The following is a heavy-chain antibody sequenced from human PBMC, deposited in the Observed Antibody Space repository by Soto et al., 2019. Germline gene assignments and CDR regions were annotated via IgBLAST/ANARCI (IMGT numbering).Heavy chain of an antibody. CDR2: IYDDGSA. D-gene: IGHD4-4*01. V-gene: IGHV4-59*01. CDR3: ARSDDSTSYPLDL. J-gene: IGHJ5*02. CDR1: GGSTSSSY. Sequence: PSETLSLTCTVSGGSTSSSYWSWIRQPPGKGLEWLAYIYDDGSANYNPSLKSRATISLDMSKNQFSLKLTSVTAADTAVYYCARSDDSTSYPLDLWGPGTLVTVSS.